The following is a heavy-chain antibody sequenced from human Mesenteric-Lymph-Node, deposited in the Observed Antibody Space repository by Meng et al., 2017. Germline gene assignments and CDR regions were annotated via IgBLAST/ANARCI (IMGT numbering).Heavy chain of an antibody. CDR3: ARPIYYCSRTSCYFYHFYGMDV. CDR2: MNPNSGNT. CDR1: GYTFTSYD. J-gene: IGHJ6*02. V-gene: IGHV1-8*01. Sequence: GESLKISCKASGYTFTSYDINWVRQATGQGLEWMGWMNPNSGNTGYAQKFQGRVTMTRNTSISTAYMELSSLRSEDTAVYYCARPIYYCSRTSCYFYHFYGMDVWGQGTTVTVSS. D-gene: IGHD2-2*01.